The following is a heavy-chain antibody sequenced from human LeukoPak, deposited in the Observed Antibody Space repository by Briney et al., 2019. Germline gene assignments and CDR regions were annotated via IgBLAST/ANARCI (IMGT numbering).Heavy chain of an antibody. Sequence: ASVKVSCKASGYTFTTYDINWVRQATGQGLEWMGWMNPNSGDTGYAQKFQGGVTMTRDTSIGTAYLELSSLRSDDTAVYYCARAYSGSYYGYYFDYWGQGTLVTVSS. J-gene: IGHJ4*02. CDR1: GYTFTTYD. D-gene: IGHD1-26*01. V-gene: IGHV1-8*01. CDR2: MNPNSGDT. CDR3: ARAYSGSYYGYYFDY.